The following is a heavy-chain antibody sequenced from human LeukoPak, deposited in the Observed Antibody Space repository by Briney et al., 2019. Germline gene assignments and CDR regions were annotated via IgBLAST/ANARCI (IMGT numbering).Heavy chain of an antibody. CDR3: ARDQYYDSSGLLY. Sequence: GGSLRLSCVGSGFTFRSHAMSWVRQAPEEGLEFVSGNENGGTTYYADSVKGRFSISRDNSKNTLYLQMNSLRAEDTAVYYCARDQYYDSSGLLYWGQGTLVTVSS. J-gene: IGHJ4*02. D-gene: IGHD3-22*01. V-gene: IGHV3-23*01. CDR2: NENGGTT. CDR1: GFTFRSHA.